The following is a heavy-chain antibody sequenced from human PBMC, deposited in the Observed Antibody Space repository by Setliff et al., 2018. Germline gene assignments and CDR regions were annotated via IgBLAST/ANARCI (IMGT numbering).Heavy chain of an antibody. V-gene: IGHV4-34*01. Sequence: PSETLSLTCAVYGGSFSGYYWSWIRQPPGKGLEWIGEINHSGSTNYNPSLKGRVTISVDTSKNQFSLKLSSVTAADTAVYYCARVSQYSSGWYYYYYYGMDVWGQGTTVTVSS. CDR2: INHSGST. J-gene: IGHJ6*02. D-gene: IGHD6-19*01. CDR1: GGSFSGYY. CDR3: ARVSQYSSGWYYYYYYGMDV.